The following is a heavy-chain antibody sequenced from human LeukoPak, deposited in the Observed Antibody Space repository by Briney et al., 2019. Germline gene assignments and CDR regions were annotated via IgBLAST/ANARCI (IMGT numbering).Heavy chain of an antibody. CDR1: GFTFSNYA. CDR3: ARVGSRLLEGWVGDYYYYMDV. D-gene: IGHD3-3*01. CDR2: INWNGGST. V-gene: IGHV3-20*04. Sequence: CPGGSLRLSCAASGFTFSNYAMSWVRQAPGKGLEWVSGINWNGGSTGYADSVKGRFTISRDNAKNSLYLQMNSLRAEDTALYYCARVGSRLLEGWVGDYYYYMDVWGKGTTVTVSS. J-gene: IGHJ6*03.